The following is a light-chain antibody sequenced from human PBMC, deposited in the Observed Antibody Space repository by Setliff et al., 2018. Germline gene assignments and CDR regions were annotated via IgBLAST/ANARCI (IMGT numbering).Light chain of an antibody. CDR1: SSDVASYNY. CDR2: DVS. Sequence: QSALTQSASVSGSPGQSITISCTGTSSDVASYNYVSWYQQYPGKAPQLLIYDVSMRPSGVSDRFSGSKSGNTASLTIPGLQAEDEADYYCLSYTSKTTHALFAGGTK. J-gene: IGLJ2*01. CDR3: LSYTSKTTHAL. V-gene: IGLV2-14*01.